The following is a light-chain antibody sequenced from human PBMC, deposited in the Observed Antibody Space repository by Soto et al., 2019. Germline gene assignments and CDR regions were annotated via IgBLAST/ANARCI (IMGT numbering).Light chain of an antibody. Sequence: EIVLTQSPATLSLSPGERATLSCRASQSVSSYLAWYQQKPGQAPRLLIYDASNRATGIPARFSGSGSGTYFTLTISSLAPEDFAVYYCQQRSNWLFTFGPGTKVDIK. CDR1: QSVSSY. CDR3: QQRSNWLFT. V-gene: IGKV3-11*01. CDR2: DAS. J-gene: IGKJ3*01.